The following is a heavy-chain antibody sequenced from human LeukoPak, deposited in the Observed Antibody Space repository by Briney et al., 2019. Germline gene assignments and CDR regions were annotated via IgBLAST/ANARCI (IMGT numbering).Heavy chain of an antibody. CDR1: GGSISSYY. V-gene: IGHV4-59*01. CDR3: AREGRYDSSGYYPGSDAFDT. J-gene: IGHJ3*02. D-gene: IGHD3-22*01. CDR2: IYYSGST. Sequence: PSETLSLTCNVSGGSISSYYWSWVRQPPGKGLEWIGYIYYSGSTNYNPSLKSRVTISVDTSKNQFSLKLSSVTAADTAVYYCAREGRYDSSGYYPGSDAFDTWGQGTMVTVSS.